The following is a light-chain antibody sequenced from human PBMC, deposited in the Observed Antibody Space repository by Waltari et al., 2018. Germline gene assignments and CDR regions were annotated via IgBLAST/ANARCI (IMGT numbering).Light chain of an antibody. V-gene: IGKV1-17*01. CDR1: QDINKY. Sequence: DIQMTQSPPSLSASEGDRVTITCRARQDINKYLNWYQQKPGEAPKLLIYFANRLGGRVPSRFSGTGSGTEFTLTISSLQPDDFGTYYCQQYSSLPVTFGGGTKVEI. CDR2: FAN. J-gene: IGKJ4*01. CDR3: QQYSSLPVT.